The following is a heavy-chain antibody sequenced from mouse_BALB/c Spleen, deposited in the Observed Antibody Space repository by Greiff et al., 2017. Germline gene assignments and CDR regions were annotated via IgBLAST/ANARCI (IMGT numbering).Heavy chain of an antibody. V-gene: IGHV1-5*01. CDR2: LYPGNSDT. CDR1: GYSFTSYW. CDR3: RGGYHLTGPYAVDY. J-gene: IGHJ4*01. Sequence: VQLQQSGTVLARPGASVKMSCKASGYSFTSYWMHWVKQRPGQGLEWIGALYPGNSDTSYNQKFEGKAKLTAVTSASTAYMGLSSLTDEDAAVYYGRGGYHLTGPYAVDYWGQGTSVTVSS. D-gene: IGHD4-1*01.